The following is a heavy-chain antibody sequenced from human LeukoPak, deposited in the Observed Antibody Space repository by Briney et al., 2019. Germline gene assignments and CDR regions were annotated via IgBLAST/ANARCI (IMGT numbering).Heavy chain of an antibody. D-gene: IGHD1-14*01. J-gene: IGHJ3*02. Sequence: PSETLSLTCTVSGGSISSSSYFWGWLRQPPGKGLEWIGSIYYSGTTYYNPSLKSRVTISVDTSKNQFSLKLSSVTAADTAVYYCARLYRAFDIWGQGTMVTVSS. CDR1: GGSISSSSYF. V-gene: IGHV4-39*01. CDR2: IYYSGTT. CDR3: ARLYRAFDI.